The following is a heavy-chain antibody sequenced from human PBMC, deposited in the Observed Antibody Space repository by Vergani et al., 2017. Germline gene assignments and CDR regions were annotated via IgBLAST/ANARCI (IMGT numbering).Heavy chain of an antibody. V-gene: IGHV3-30*02. D-gene: IGHD2-21*02. CDR3: AKYLRDSTDRLPDS. CDR1: GFTFSNFG. Sequence: QVQLLESAGGVVQPGGSLRLSCAASGFTFSNFGMHWIRQAPCKGLEWLAYIGKDGINTRYRDAVKVLFTVSRDNSKDILYLQIDSLRSEDTALYYCAKYLRDSTDRLPDSWGPGTLVIVSS. CDR2: IGKDGINT. J-gene: IGHJ4*02.